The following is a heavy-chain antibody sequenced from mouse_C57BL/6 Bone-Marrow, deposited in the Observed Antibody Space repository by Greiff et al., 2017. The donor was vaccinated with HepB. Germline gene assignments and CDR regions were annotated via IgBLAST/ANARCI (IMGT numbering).Heavy chain of an antibody. CDR1: GYTFTEYT. CDR2: FYPGSGSI. Sequence: QVQLKQSGAELVKPGASVKLSCKASGYTFTEYTIHWVKQRSGQGLEWIGWFYPGSGSIKYNEKFKDKATLTADKYSITVYMEISRLTSEDSAVYFCARHEGIYDGYYDYFDYWSQGTTLTVSS. V-gene: IGHV1-62-2*01. CDR3: ARHEGIYDGYYDYFDY. D-gene: IGHD2-3*01. J-gene: IGHJ2*01.